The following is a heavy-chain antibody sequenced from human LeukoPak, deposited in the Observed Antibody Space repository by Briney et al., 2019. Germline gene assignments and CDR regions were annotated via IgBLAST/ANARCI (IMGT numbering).Heavy chain of an antibody. Sequence: SVKVSCKASGGTFSSYAISWVRQAPGQGLEWMGRIIPIFGTANYAQKFQGRVTITTDESTSTAYMELSSLRSEDTAVYYCARERVLFAPGDYFDYWGQGTLVTVSS. V-gene: IGHV1-69*05. D-gene: IGHD2/OR15-2a*01. CDR2: IIPIFGTA. J-gene: IGHJ4*02. CDR1: GGTFSSYA. CDR3: ARERVLFAPGDYFDY.